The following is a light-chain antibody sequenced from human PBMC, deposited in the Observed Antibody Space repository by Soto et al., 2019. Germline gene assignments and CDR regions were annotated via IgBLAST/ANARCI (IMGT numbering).Light chain of an antibody. CDR3: HVWDSRSEHFV. V-gene: IGLV3-21*02. Sequence: SYELTQPPSVSVAPGQTARITCGGNNIGGKNVHWYQQKPGQAPVRVVFDDSDRPSGISERFSGSNSGNTATLTISSVEAGDEADYFCHVWDSRSEHFVFGAGTKLTVL. CDR2: DDS. CDR1: NIGGKN. J-gene: IGLJ1*01.